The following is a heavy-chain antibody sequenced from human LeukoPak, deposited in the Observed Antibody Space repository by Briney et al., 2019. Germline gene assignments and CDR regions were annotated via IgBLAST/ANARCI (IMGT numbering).Heavy chain of an antibody. CDR1: GFTFSSYT. Sequence: SGRSLRLSCAASGFTFSSYTIHWVRQAPGKGLEWVTLISHDGRNKNYADSVKGRFTISRDNSKRTLYLEVNSLRTEDTAVYYCARGSHQDYFGSMTYLFDYWGQGTLVTVSS. D-gene: IGHD3-10*01. J-gene: IGHJ4*02. V-gene: IGHV3-30*04. CDR3: ARGSHQDYFGSMTYLFDY. CDR2: ISHDGRNK.